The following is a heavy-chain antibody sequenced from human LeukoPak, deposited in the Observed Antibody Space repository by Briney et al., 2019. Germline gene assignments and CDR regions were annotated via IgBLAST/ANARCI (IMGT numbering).Heavy chain of an antibody. V-gene: IGHV1-69*13. Sequence: SVRVSCKASGGTFSSYAISWVRQAPGQGLEWMGGIIPIFGTANYAQKFQGRVTITADESTSTAYMELSSLRSEDTAVYYCARETSECSSSWTSYYYYYYGMDVWGQGTTVTVSS. CDR3: ARETSECSSSWTSYYYYYYGMDV. D-gene: IGHD6-6*01. J-gene: IGHJ6*02. CDR1: GGTFSSYA. CDR2: IIPIFGTA.